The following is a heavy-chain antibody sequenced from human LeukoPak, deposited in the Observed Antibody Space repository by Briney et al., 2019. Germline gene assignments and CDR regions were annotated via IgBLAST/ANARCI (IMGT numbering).Heavy chain of an antibody. D-gene: IGHD5-18*01. CDR2: VNPNSGGT. J-gene: IGHJ6*02. CDR1: GYTFTGYY. Sequence: ASVKVSCKASGYTFTGYYMHWVRQAPGQGLEWMGCVNPNSGGTNYAQKFQGRVTMTRDTSISTAYMELSRLRSDDTAVYYCASPGYSYGPYYYYYGMDVWGQGTTVTVSS. V-gene: IGHV1-2*02. CDR3: ASPGYSYGPYYYYYGMDV.